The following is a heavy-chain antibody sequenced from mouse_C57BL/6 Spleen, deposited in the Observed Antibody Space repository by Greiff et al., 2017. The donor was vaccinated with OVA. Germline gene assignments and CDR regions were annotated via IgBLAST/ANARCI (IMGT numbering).Heavy chain of an antibody. J-gene: IGHJ2*01. V-gene: IGHV7-3*01. CDR1: GFTFTDYY. CDR2: IRNKANGYTT. Sequence: EVQGVESGGGLVQPGGSLSLSCAASGFTFTDYYMSWVRQPPGKALEWLGFIRNKANGYTTEYSASVKGRFTISRDNSQSILYLQMKALRAEDSATDDCARYHYGNYFDYWGQGTTLTVSS. D-gene: IGHD2-1*01. CDR3: ARYHYGNYFDY.